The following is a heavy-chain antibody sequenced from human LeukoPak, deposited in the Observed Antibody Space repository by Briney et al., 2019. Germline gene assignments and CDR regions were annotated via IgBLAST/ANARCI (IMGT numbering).Heavy chain of an antibody. V-gene: IGHV3-23*01. J-gene: IGHJ6*03. CDR1: GFTFSSYW. D-gene: IGHD2-2*01. Sequence: PGGSLRLSCAASGFTFSSYWMSWVRQAPGKGLEWVSAISGSGGSTYYADSVKGRFTISRDNSKNTLYLQMNSLRAEDTAVYYCAKDDWIVVVPAAGPSAPMDVWGKGTTVTVSS. CDR2: ISGSGGST. CDR3: AKDDWIVVVPAAGPSAPMDV.